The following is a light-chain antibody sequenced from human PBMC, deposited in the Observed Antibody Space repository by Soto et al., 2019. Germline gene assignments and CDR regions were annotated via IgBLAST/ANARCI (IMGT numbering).Light chain of an antibody. CDR3: QQYGNSRGT. Sequence: EIVLTQSPGTLSLYPGERATLSCRASQSVSSSYLAWYQQKPGQAPRLLIYNASSRATGIPDRFSGSGSGTDFTLTISRLEPEDFAVYYCQQYGNSRGTFGQGTKVDI. J-gene: IGKJ1*01. CDR1: QSVSSSY. V-gene: IGKV3-20*01. CDR2: NAS.